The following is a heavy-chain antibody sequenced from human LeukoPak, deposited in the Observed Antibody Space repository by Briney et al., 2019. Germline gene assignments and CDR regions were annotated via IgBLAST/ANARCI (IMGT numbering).Heavy chain of an antibody. CDR2: ISAYNGNT. J-gene: IGHJ5*02. V-gene: IGHV1-18*01. CDR1: GYTFTSYD. D-gene: IGHD2-2*01. CDR3: ARDLPFCSSTSCYLYNWFDP. Sequence: ASVKVSCKASGYTFTSYDISWVRQAPGQGLEWMGWISAYNGNTNYAQKLQGRVTMTTDTSTSTAYMELRSLRSEDTAVYYCARDLPFCSSTSCYLYNWFDPWGQGTLVTVSS.